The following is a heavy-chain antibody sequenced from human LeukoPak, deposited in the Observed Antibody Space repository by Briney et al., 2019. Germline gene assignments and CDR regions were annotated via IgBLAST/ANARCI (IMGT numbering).Heavy chain of an antibody. J-gene: IGHJ3*02. CDR1: GFTFSSYS. CDR2: ISSSSSYT. CDR3: ARVVRGWPLLDAFDI. V-gene: IGHV3-21*01. D-gene: IGHD6-19*01. Sequence: GGSLRLSCAASGFTFSSYSMNWVRQAPGKGLEWVSSISSSSSYTYYADSVKGRFTISRDNAKNSLYLQMNSLRAEDTAVYYCARVVRGWPLLDAFDIWGQGTMVTVSS.